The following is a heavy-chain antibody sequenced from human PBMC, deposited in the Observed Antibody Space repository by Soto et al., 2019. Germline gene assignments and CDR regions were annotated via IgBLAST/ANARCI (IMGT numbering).Heavy chain of an antibody. J-gene: IGHJ5*02. D-gene: IGHD2-2*01. CDR1: GYTFTSYS. V-gene: IGHV1-18*01. CDR2: INAYNGNT. CDR3: ARDLAVGWFDP. Sequence: QVQLVQSGAEVKKPGASVKVSCKTSGYTFTSYSISWVRQAPGQGLEWMGWINAYNGNTKYAQNLQGRVTMTTDTSTSPAYMELRSLRSDDTAVYYCARDLAVGWFDPWGQGTLVTVSS.